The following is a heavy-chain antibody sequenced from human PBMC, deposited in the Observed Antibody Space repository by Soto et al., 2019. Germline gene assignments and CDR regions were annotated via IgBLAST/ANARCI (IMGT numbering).Heavy chain of an antibody. Sequence: EVQLLESGGGSVQPGGSLRLSCAASGFTFSTFAMSWVRQAPGKGLEWVSGILGRGDTYYEESVKGRFTISRDNSKNTVFLQLTSLRVEDTAIYYCAKDVRPDGYWDFDYWGQGTLVTVSS. CDR2: ILGRGDT. CDR1: GFTFSTFA. D-gene: IGHD5-12*01. V-gene: IGHV3-23*01. CDR3: AKDVRPDGYWDFDY. J-gene: IGHJ4*02.